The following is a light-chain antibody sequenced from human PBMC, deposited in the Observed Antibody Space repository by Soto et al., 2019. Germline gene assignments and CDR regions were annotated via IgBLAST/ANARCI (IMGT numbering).Light chain of an antibody. CDR2: MAS. CDR3: QQYHTYSPLT. J-gene: IGKJ4*01. Sequence: IQMTQSPSTLSASVGDRVTITCRASQSVVGWLAWYQQKPGKAPKLLIYMASTLESGVPSRFRGSGSGKEFTLTISSLQPEDFATYYCQQYHTYSPLTFGGGTKVEIK. CDR1: QSVVGW. V-gene: IGKV1-5*03.